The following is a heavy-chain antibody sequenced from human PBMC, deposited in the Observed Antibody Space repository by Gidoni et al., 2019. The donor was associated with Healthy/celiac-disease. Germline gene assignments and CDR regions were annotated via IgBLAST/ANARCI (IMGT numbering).Heavy chain of an antibody. J-gene: IGHJ6*02. CDR3: ARDRTSGYSYGYGYYYGMDV. D-gene: IGHD5-18*01. V-gene: IGHV3-21*01. Sequence: EVQLVESGGGLVKPGGFLRLSCAASGFTFSSYSMNWVRQAPGKGLEWVSSISSSSSYIYYADSVKGRFTISRDNAKNSLYLQMNSLRAEDTAVYYCARDRTSGYSYGYGYYYGMDVWGQGTTVTVSS. CDR1: GFTFSSYS. CDR2: ISSSSSYI.